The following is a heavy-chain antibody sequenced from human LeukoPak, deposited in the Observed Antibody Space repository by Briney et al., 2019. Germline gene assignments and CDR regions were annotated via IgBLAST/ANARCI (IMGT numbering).Heavy chain of an antibody. J-gene: IGHJ4*01. D-gene: IGHD3-22*01. V-gene: IGHV3-74*01. CDR3: ARGPGSSGGAYVGDY. Sequence: GGSLRLSCAASGFTFSNYWMHWVRQVPGKGLVWVSRSDGGGSSTSYADSVEGRFSISRDNAKSILYLQMNSLRAEDTAVYYCARGPGSSGGAYVGDYWGHGTLVTVSS. CDR1: GFTFSNYW. CDR2: SDGGGSST.